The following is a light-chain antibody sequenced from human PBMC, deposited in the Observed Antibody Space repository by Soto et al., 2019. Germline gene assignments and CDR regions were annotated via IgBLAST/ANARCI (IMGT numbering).Light chain of an antibody. Sequence: DIQLTQSPSSLSASVGDRVTITCRASQDIRIYLAWFQQKPGEAPKSLIYGASSLQNAVPSRFSGSGTGTHFTLTITSLRPEDFATYSCQQYYTYPHTFGQGTQLEIK. J-gene: IGKJ2*01. CDR3: QQYYTYPHT. CDR2: GAS. V-gene: IGKV1-16*01. CDR1: QDIRIY.